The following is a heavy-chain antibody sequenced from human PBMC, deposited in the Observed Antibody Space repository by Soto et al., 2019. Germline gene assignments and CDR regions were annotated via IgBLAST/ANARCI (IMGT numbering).Heavy chain of an antibody. CDR3: ARDLSRYDFWSGYPSYNWFDP. D-gene: IGHD3-3*01. CDR2: INHSGST. V-gene: IGHV4-34*01. J-gene: IGHJ5*02. Sequence: SETLSLTCAVYGGSFSGYYWSWIRQPPGKGLEWIGEINHSGSTNYNPSLKSRVTISVDTSKNQFSLKLSSVTAADTAVYYCARDLSRYDFWSGYPSYNWFDPWGQGTLVTVSS. CDR1: GGSFSGYY.